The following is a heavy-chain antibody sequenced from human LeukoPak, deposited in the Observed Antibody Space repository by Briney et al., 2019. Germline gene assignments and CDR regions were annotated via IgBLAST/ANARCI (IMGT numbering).Heavy chain of an antibody. CDR3: ARHLIVVVASGRAFDI. Sequence: SETLSLTCTVYGGSISSGDYYWSWIRQHPGKGLEWIGYIYYSGSTYYNPSLKSRVTIPVDTSKNQFSLKLSSVTAADTAVYYCARHLIVVVASGRAFDIWDQGTMVTVSS. V-gene: IGHV4-31*03. J-gene: IGHJ3*02. CDR2: IYYSGST. D-gene: IGHD2-21*01. CDR1: GGSISSGDYY.